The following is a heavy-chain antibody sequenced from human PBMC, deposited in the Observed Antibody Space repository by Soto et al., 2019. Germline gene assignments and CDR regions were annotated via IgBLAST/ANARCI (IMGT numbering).Heavy chain of an antibody. CDR1: GGSFSGYY. V-gene: IGHV4-34*01. D-gene: IGHD2-2*01. CDR3: AGAKYLGYCSSTSCYAWFDY. Sequence: PSETLSLTCAVYGGSFSGYYWSWIRQPPWKGLEWIGEINHSGSTNYNPSLKSRVTISVDTSKNQFSLKLSSVTAADTAVYYCAGAKYLGYCSSTSCYAWFDYCGQGTLVTVSS. CDR2: INHSGST. J-gene: IGHJ4*02.